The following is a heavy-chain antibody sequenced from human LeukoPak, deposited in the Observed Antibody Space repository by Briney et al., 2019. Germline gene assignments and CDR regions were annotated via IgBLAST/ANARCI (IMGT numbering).Heavy chain of an antibody. V-gene: IGHV3-30*02. J-gene: IGHJ6*03. CDR1: GFTFSSYG. CDR3: TRPGSKGYYMDV. D-gene: IGHD1-14*01. Sequence: PGGSLRLSCAASGFTFSSYGMHWVRQAPGKGLEWVAFIRYDGSNKYYADSVKGRFTISRDNSKNTLYLQMNSLKTEDTAVYYCTRPGSKGYYMDVWGKGTTVTVSS. CDR2: IRYDGSNK.